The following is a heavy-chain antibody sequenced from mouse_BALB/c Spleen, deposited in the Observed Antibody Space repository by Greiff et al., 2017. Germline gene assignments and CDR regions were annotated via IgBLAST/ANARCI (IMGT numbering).Heavy chain of an antibody. CDR3: ASANPLYYYGSSPFAY. J-gene: IGHJ3*01. D-gene: IGHD1-1*01. Sequence: VQLKESGGGLVQPGGSLKLSCAASGFTFSSYGMSWVRQTPDKRLELVATINSNGGSTYYPDSVKGRFTISRDNAKNTLYLQMSSLKSEDTAMYYCASANPLYYYGSSPFAYWGQGTLVTVSA. V-gene: IGHV5-6-3*01. CDR1: GFTFSSYG. CDR2: INSNGGST.